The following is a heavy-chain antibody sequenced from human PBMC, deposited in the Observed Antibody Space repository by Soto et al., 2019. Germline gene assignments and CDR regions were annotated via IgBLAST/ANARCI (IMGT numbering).Heavy chain of an antibody. CDR1: GGSISSYY. V-gene: IGHV4-59*01. Sequence: SETLSLTCTVSGGSISSYYWSWIRQPPGKGLEWIGYIYYSGSTNYNPSLKSRVTISVDTSKNQFSLKLSSVTAADTAVYYCARVSALDSSGNYYNAFDIWGKGKMDTVSS. CDR2: IYYSGST. CDR3: ARVSALDSSGNYYNAFDI. D-gene: IGHD3-22*01. J-gene: IGHJ3*02.